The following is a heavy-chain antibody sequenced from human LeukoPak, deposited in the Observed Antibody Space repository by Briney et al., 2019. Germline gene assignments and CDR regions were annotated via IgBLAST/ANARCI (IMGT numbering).Heavy chain of an antibody. V-gene: IGHV1-24*01. D-gene: IGHD3-10*01. Sequence: ASVQVSCKVSGYTLTELSMHWVRQAPGKGREWMGGFDPEDGETIYAQKFQGRVTITRNTSISTAYMELSSLRSEDTAVYYCARGPAWVRYMDVWGKGTTVTVPS. CDR3: ARGPAWVRYMDV. J-gene: IGHJ6*03. CDR2: FDPEDGET. CDR1: GYTLTELS.